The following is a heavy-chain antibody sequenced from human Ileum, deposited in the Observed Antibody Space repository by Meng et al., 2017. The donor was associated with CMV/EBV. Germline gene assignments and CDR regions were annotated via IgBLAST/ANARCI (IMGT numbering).Heavy chain of an antibody. Sequence: FGSEAMSWVRQAPGRGLEWVSAISGSGGSTYYADSVRGRCTSSRDNSKNTLYLQMNSLRAEDTAVYYCAKVRTYYYDSSGYWGPFDYWGQGTLVTVSS. CDR1: FGSEA. CDR3: AKVRTYYYDSSGYWGPFDY. CDR2: ISGSGGST. D-gene: IGHD3-22*01. J-gene: IGHJ4*02. V-gene: IGHV3-23*01.